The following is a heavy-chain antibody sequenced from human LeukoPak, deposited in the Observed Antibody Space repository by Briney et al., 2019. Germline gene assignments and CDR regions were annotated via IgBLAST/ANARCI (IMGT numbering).Heavy chain of an antibody. CDR2: IKQDGSEK. CDR3: ARSLGYSSGG. CDR1: GFTFSSYW. V-gene: IGHV3-7*01. Sequence: GGSLRLSCAASGFTFSSYWMSWVRQAPGKGLEWVANIKQDGSEKYYVDSVKGRFTISRDNAKDTLYLQLNSLRAEDTAIYYCARSLGYSSGGWGQGTLVTVSS. J-gene: IGHJ4*02. D-gene: IGHD2-15*01.